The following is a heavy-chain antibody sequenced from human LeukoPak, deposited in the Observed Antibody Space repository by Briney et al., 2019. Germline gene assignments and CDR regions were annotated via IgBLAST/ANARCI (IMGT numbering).Heavy chain of an antibody. CDR2: ISSNGSTI. V-gene: IGHV3-48*03. CDR3: ARGNWAEGGYFDY. CDR1: GFTFSSYV. J-gene: IGHJ4*02. D-gene: IGHD7-27*01. Sequence: GGSLRLSCAASGFTFSSYVMNWVRQAPGKGLEWVSYISSNGSTIYYADSVKVRFTISRDNAKNSLYLQMNSLRAEDTAVYYCARGNWAEGGYFDYWGQGTLVTVSS.